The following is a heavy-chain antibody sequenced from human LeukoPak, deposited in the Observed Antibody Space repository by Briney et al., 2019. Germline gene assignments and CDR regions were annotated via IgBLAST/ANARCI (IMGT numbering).Heavy chain of an antibody. CDR2: IRRKAYGGTI. CDR1: GFTFSNAW. D-gene: IGHD6-13*01. CDR3: TRVFSIAAYYMDV. J-gene: IGHJ6*03. Sequence: GGSLRLSCAASGFTFSNAWMSWVRQAPGKGLEWLGIIRRKAYGGTIEYAASVKGRFTISRDDSKSIAYLQMNSLKTEDTAVYYCTRVFSIAAYYMDVWGKGTTVTISS. V-gene: IGHV3-49*04.